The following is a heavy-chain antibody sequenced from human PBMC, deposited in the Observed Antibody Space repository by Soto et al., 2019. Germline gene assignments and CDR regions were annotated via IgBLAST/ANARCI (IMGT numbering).Heavy chain of an antibody. Sequence: AGGSLRLSCAASGFTFSSYAMSWVRQAPGKGLEWVSAISGSGGSTYYADSVKGRFTISRDNSKNTLYLQMNSLRAEDTAVYYCAKGWIMITFGGVIPFDYWGQGTLVTVSS. J-gene: IGHJ4*02. CDR3: AKGWIMITFGGVIPFDY. D-gene: IGHD3-16*02. CDR1: GFTFSSYA. CDR2: ISGSGGST. V-gene: IGHV3-23*01.